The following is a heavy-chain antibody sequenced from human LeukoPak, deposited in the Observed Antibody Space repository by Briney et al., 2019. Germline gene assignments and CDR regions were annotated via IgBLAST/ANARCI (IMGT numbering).Heavy chain of an antibody. D-gene: IGHD3-22*01. CDR1: GYTFTNYG. CDR2: IIPIFGTA. Sequence: SVKVSCKASGYTFTNYGISWVRQAPGQGLEWMGGIIPIFGTANYAQKFQGRVTITADESTSTAYMELSSLRSEDTAVYYCARHNMGRFDYYDSSGPLDYWGQGTLVTVSS. V-gene: IGHV1-69*13. J-gene: IGHJ4*02. CDR3: ARHNMGRFDYYDSSGPLDY.